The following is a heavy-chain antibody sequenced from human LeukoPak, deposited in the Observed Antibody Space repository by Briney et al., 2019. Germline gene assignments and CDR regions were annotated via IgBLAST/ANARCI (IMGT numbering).Heavy chain of an antibody. Sequence: SGPTLVNPTETLTLTCTVSGFSLSNARMGVSWTRQPPGKALEWLAHIFSNDEKSYSTSLKSRLTISKDTSKSQVVLTMTNMDPVDTATYYCARIKGRQRWLVEEYAFDIWGQGTMVTVSS. J-gene: IGHJ3*02. V-gene: IGHV2-26*01. CDR1: GFSLSNARMG. CDR3: ARIKGRQRWLVEEYAFDI. D-gene: IGHD5-24*01. CDR2: IFSNDEK.